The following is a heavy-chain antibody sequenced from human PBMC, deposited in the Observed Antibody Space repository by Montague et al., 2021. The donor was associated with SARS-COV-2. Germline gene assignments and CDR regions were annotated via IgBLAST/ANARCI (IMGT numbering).Heavy chain of an antibody. Sequence: SETLSLTCTVSGDSISNSNWWTWVRQSPGRGLEWIGEIFRSGASNYNPSLKSRVTISVDMSRNQFSLSLSNVTAADTAIYYCVRGGTMAVVVFDYWGQGTLVTGSS. V-gene: IGHV4-4*02. D-gene: IGHD3-22*01. CDR3: VRGGTMAVVVFDY. J-gene: IGHJ4*02. CDR1: GDSISNSNW. CDR2: IFRSGAS.